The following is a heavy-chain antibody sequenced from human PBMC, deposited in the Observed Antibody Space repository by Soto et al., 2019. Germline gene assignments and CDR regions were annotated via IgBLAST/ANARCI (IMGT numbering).Heavy chain of an antibody. J-gene: IGHJ5*02. Sequence: EVQLLESGGGLVQPGGSLRLSCAASGFTFSSYAMSWVRQAPGKGLEWVSAISGSGGSTYYADSVKGRFTISRDNSKNPLYLQMNSQRAEDTAVYYCAKGVSRVVREPYNWFDPWGQGTLVTVSS. V-gene: IGHV3-23*01. CDR3: AKGVSRVVREPYNWFDP. CDR2: ISGSGGST. CDR1: GFTFSSYA. D-gene: IGHD3-10*01.